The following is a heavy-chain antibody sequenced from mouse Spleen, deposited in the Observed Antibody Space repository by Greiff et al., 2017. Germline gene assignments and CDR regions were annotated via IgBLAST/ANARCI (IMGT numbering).Heavy chain of an antibody. CDR2: ISSGSSTI. Sequence: EVKVVESGGGLVQPGGSRKLSCAASGFTFSSFGMHWVRQAPEKGLEWVAYISSGSSTIYYADTVKGRFTISRDNPKNTLFLQMTSLRSEDTAMYYCAREGSSYVRAMDYWGQGTSVTVSS. CDR3: AREGSSYVRAMDY. CDR1: GFTFSSFG. V-gene: IGHV5-17*02. J-gene: IGHJ4*01. D-gene: IGHD1-1*01.